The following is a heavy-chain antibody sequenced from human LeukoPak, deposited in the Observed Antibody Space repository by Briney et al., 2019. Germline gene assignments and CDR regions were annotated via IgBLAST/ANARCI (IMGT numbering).Heavy chain of an antibody. Sequence: PSETLSLTCTVSGGSISSYYWSWIRQPAGKGLEWIGRIYTSGSTNYNPPLKSRVTMSVDTSKNQFSLKLSSVTAADTAVYYCARENSYYDSSGYQYYFDYWGQGTLVTVSS. CDR1: GGSISSYY. CDR2: IYTSGST. D-gene: IGHD3-22*01. J-gene: IGHJ4*02. V-gene: IGHV4-4*07. CDR3: ARENSYYDSSGYQYYFDY.